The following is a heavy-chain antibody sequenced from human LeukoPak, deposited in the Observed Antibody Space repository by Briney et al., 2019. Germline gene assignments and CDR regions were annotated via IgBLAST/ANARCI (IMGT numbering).Heavy chain of an antibody. Sequence: KPSETLSLTCSVSGGSMSNYYWSWIRQPPGKGVEWIGYIYYSGNTHYNPSLKSRVTISVDTSKNQFSLNLRSVTAADTAMYYCARGGPRLYYYYMDVWGKGTTVTISS. CDR1: GGSMSNYY. V-gene: IGHV4-59*01. CDR3: ARGGPRLYYYYMDV. D-gene: IGHD3-22*01. CDR2: IYYSGNT. J-gene: IGHJ6*03.